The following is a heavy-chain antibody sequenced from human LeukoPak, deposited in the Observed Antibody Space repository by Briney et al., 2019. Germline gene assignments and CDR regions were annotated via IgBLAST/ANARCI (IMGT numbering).Heavy chain of an antibody. CDR3: ASQLGDASDI. J-gene: IGHJ3*02. D-gene: IGHD6-13*01. Sequence: GGSLRLSCAASGFTFSSYSMNGVRQAPGKGLEWVSYISSSSSTIYYADSVKGRFTISRDNGKNSLYLQMNSLRAEDTAVYYCASQLGDASDIWGQGTMVTVSS. CDR1: GFTFSSYS. CDR2: ISSSSSTI. V-gene: IGHV3-48*01.